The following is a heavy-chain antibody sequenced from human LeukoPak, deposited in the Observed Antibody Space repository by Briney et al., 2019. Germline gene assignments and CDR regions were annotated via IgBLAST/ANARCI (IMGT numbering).Heavy chain of an antibody. CDR3: ARPLRDGYNFDY. D-gene: IGHD5-24*01. Sequence: SETLSLTCTVSGGSISSSSYYWGWIRQPPGKGLEWIGSIYYSGSTYYNPSLKSRVTISVDTSKNQFSLKLSSVTAADTAVYYCARPLRDGYNFDYWGQGTLVTVSS. V-gene: IGHV4-39*07. CDR1: GGSISSSSYY. CDR2: IYYSGST. J-gene: IGHJ4*02.